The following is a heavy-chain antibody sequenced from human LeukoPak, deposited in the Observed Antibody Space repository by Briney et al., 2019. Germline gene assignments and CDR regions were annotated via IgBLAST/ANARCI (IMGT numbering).Heavy chain of an antibody. CDR1: GFTFSSYY. D-gene: IGHD4-23*01. V-gene: IGHV3-7*01. CDR2: IQQDGSEK. CDR3: AKKLGTPGP. Sequence: GGSLRLSCAASGFTFSSYYMSWVRQAPGKGLEWVASIQQDGSEKYYVDPVKGRFTISRDNAKNSLYLQMSSLRGEDTAVYYCAKKLGTPGPWGQGTLVTVSS. J-gene: IGHJ5*02.